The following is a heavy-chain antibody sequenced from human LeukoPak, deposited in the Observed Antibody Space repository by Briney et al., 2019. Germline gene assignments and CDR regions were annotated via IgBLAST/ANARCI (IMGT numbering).Heavy chain of an antibody. CDR2: IIHGGST. CDR1: GGSFSDKS. V-gene: IGHV4-34*01. J-gene: IGHJ6*03. Sequence: SETLSLTCAVYGGSFSDKSWSWIRQSPGKGLEWIGEIIHGGSTNYNPSLKSRVTISVDTSKNQFSLKLSSVTAADTAVYYCARGSAYYYYYMDVWGKGTTVTVSS. D-gene: IGHD3-10*01. CDR3: ARGSAYYYYYMDV.